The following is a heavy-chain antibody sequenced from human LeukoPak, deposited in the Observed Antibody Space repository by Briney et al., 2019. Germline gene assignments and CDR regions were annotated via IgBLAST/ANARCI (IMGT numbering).Heavy chain of an antibody. Sequence: GGSLRLSCAASGFTFRRHWMSWVRQAPGKGPEWVAHIKQDGTEYYVDSVKGRFIISRDNAKNSLYLQMNSLRAEDTPVYTCVRGPDYGDRLDYFDNWGQGTLVTVSS. CDR2: IKQDGTE. D-gene: IGHD4-17*01. V-gene: IGHV3-7*01. CDR3: VRGPDYGDRLDYFDN. J-gene: IGHJ4*02. CDR1: GFTFRRHW.